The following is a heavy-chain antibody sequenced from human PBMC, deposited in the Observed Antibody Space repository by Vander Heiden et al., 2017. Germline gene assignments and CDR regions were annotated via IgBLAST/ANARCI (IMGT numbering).Heavy chain of an antibody. J-gene: IGHJ4*02. D-gene: IGHD3-10*01. CDR2: IKQDGSEK. CDR1: GFTFSSYW. Sequence: EVQLVESGGGLVQPGGSLGLSCAASGFTFSSYWMSWVRQAPGKGLEWVANIKQDGSEKYYVDSVKGRLTISRDNAKNSLYLQMNSLRAEDTAVYYCARGSMVRGVKAGGIDFWGQGTLVTVSS. V-gene: IGHV3-7*04. CDR3: ARGSMVRGVKAGGIDF.